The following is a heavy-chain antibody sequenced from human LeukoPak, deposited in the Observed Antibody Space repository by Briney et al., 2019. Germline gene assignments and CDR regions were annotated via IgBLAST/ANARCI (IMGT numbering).Heavy chain of an antibody. CDR2: IKQDGSEM. CDR1: GFTFSSYW. J-gene: IGHJ6*02. D-gene: IGHD3/OR15-3a*01. V-gene: IGHV3-7*01. Sequence: GGSLRLSCAASGFTFSSYWMSWVRQAPGKGLEWVANIKQDGSEMYYVDSVKGRFTISRDNAKSSLYLQMNSLSAEDTAMYYCARVRTLWTYYGMDVWGQGTTVTVSS. CDR3: ARVRTLWTYYGMDV.